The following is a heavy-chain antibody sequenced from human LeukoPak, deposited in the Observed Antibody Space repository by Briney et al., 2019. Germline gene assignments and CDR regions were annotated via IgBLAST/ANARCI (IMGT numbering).Heavy chain of an antibody. CDR3: ARTQDVTYYYYYMDV. Sequence: ASVKVSCKASGYTFTHYGISWVRQAPGQGLEWMGWVSLYNGNTNYAQKVQGRVTMTTDTSTSTAYLELRSLRSDDTAVYYCARTQDVTYYYYYMDVWGKGTTVTVSS. J-gene: IGHJ6*03. CDR1: GYTFTHYG. CDR2: VSLYNGNT. V-gene: IGHV1-18*01. D-gene: IGHD2-21*02.